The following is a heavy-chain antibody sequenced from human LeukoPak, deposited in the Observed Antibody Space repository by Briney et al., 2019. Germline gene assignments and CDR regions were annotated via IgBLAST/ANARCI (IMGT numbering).Heavy chain of an antibody. CDR2: IWYDGNNK. J-gene: IGHJ4*02. CDR3: ARETFDLDSSGYYPYYFDY. D-gene: IGHD3-22*01. CDR1: GFTFSSYG. Sequence: PGRSLRLSCAASGFTFSSYGMHWVRQAPGKGLEWVAVIWYDGNNKYYADSVKGRFTISRDNSQNTLYLQMNSLRAEDTAVYYCARETFDLDSSGYYPYYFDYWGQGTLVTVSS. V-gene: IGHV3-33*01.